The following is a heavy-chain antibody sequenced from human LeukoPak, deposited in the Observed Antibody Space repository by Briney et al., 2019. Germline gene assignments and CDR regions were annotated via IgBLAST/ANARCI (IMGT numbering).Heavy chain of an antibody. D-gene: IGHD2-15*01. J-gene: IGHJ6*03. Sequence: SSETLSLTCTVSGDSINSYYWSWIRQSPGKGLEWIGYIYYSGSTNYNPSLESRVTISVDTSKNQFSLKLSSVTAADTAVYYCARTTEGYCRGRSCYSYYYYMDVWGKGTTVTVSS. CDR2: IYYSGST. CDR3: ARTTEGYCRGRSCYSYYYYMDV. V-gene: IGHV4-59*01. CDR1: GDSINSYY.